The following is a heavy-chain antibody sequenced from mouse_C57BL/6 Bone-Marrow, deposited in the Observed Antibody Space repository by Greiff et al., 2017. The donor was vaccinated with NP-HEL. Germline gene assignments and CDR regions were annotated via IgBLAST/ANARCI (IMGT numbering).Heavy chain of an antibody. Sequence: QIQLQQSGPELVKPGASVKISCKASGYAFSSSWMNWVKQRPGKGLEWIGRIYPGDGDTNYNGKFKGKATLTADKSSSTAYMQLSSLTSEDSAVYFCARDGTTVVASRYFDVWGTGTTVTVSS. D-gene: IGHD1-1*01. CDR3: ARDGTTVVASRYFDV. V-gene: IGHV1-82*01. CDR1: GYAFSSSW. CDR2: IYPGDGDT. J-gene: IGHJ1*03.